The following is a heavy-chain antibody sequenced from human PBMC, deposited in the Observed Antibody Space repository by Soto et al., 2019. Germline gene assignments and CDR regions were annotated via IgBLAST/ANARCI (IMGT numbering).Heavy chain of an antibody. CDR3: AKTSSARTAFDY. CDR2: ISGSGGST. J-gene: IGHJ4*02. Sequence: PGGSLRLSCAASGFTFSSYAMSWVRQAPGKGLEWVSAISGSGGSTYYADSVKGRFTISGDNSKNTLYLQMNSLRAEDTAVYYCAKTSSARTAFDYWGQGTLVTVSS. V-gene: IGHV3-23*01. D-gene: IGHD6-6*01. CDR1: GFTFSSYA.